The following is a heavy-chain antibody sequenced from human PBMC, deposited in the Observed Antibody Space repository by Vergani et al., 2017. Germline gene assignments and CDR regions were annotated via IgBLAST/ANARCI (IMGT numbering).Heavy chain of an antibody. D-gene: IGHD6-19*01. V-gene: IGHV3-30-3*02. Sequence: QVQILQSGGGVVQPGGSLRLSCTLSGFTVSSNYMSWVRQAPGKGLEWVAVISYDGSNKYYADSVKGRFTISRDNSKNTLFLHMNSLRPEDTAVYYCAKVGRSEVAGTFGAFDIWGQGTMVTVSS. CDR3: AKVGRSEVAGTFGAFDI. J-gene: IGHJ3*02. CDR2: ISYDGSNK. CDR1: GFTVSSNY.